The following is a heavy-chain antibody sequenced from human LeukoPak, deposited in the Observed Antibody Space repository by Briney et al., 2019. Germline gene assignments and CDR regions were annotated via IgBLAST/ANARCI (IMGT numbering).Heavy chain of an antibody. Sequence: GGSLRLSCAASGFTFRNYGMNWVRQAPGKGLEWVSVIYSGGSTYYADSVKGRFTISRDNARNSLYLQMDNLRAEDTGVYYCARDFYDGFALDYWGQGTLVTVSS. CDR3: ARDFYDGFALDY. J-gene: IGHJ4*02. CDR2: IYSGGST. V-gene: IGHV3-66*01. CDR1: GFTFRNYG. D-gene: IGHD2/OR15-2a*01.